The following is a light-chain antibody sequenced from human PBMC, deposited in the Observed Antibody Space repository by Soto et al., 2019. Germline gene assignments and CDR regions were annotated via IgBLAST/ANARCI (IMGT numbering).Light chain of an antibody. J-gene: IGLJ1*01. Sequence: QSVLTQPASVSGSPGQSISISCTGTSSHVGVYNYVSWYQQHPGKAPKLMISEVTNRPSGVSNRFSGSKSGNTASLTISGLQAEDEADYYCSSYASSTTHVFGTGTKVTVL. CDR1: SSHVGVYNY. CDR2: EVT. V-gene: IGLV2-14*01. CDR3: SSYASSTTHV.